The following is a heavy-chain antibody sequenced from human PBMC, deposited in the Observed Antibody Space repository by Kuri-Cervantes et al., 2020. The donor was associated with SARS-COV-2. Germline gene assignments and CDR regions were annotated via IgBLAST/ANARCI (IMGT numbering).Heavy chain of an antibody. CDR2: IWYDGSNK. CDR1: GFTFSSYG. D-gene: IGHD4-17*01. Sequence: GGSLRLSCAASGFTFSSYGMHWVRQAPGKGLEWVAVIWYDGSNKYYADSMKGRFTISRDNSKNTLYLQMNSLRAEDTAVYYCAKDYGDYYYYYMDVWGKGTTVTVSS. J-gene: IGHJ6*03. CDR3: AKDYGDYYYYYMDV. V-gene: IGHV3-33*06.